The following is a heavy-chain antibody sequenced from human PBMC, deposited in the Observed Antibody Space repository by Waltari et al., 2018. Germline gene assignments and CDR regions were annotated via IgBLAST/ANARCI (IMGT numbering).Heavy chain of an antibody. CDR1: GGSISSSSYY. CDR3: ARVSSSWYLDY. CDR2: IYYSGST. J-gene: IGHJ4*02. V-gene: IGHV4-39*07. Sequence: QLQLQESGPGLVKPSETLSPTCTVSGGSISSSSYYWGWIRQPPGKGLEWIGSIYYSGSTYYNPSLKSRVTISVDTSKNQFSLKLSSVTAADTAVYYCARVSSSWYLDYWGQGTLVTVSS. D-gene: IGHD6-13*01.